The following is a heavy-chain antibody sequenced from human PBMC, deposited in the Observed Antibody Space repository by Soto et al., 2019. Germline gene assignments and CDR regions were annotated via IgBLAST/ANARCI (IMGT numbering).Heavy chain of an antibody. Sequence: ASVKVSCKASGGTFSSYAISWVRQAPGQGLEWMGGIIPIFGTANYAQKCQGRVTITADESTSRAYMELSSLRSEHQAVYYYARGPGYSSSWFDYWRQGTLVTVSS. CDR3: ARGPGYSSSWFDY. J-gene: IGHJ4*02. CDR2: IIPIFGTA. V-gene: IGHV1-69*13. CDR1: GGTFSSYA. D-gene: IGHD6-13*01.